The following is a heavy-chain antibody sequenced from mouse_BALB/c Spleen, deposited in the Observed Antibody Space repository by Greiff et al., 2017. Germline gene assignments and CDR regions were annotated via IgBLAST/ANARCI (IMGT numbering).Heavy chain of an antibody. CDR3: ARPSRGYPYYYAMDY. J-gene: IGHJ4*01. CDR2: IDPANGNT. D-gene: IGHD3-2*02. Sequence: EVQLQQSGAELVKPGASVKLSCTASGFNIKDNYMHWVKQRPEQGLEWIGRIDPANGNTKYDPKFQGKATITADTSSNTAYLQLSSLTSEDTAVYYCARPSRGYPYYYAMDYWGQGTSVTVSS. CDR1: GFNIKDNY. V-gene: IGHV14-3*02.